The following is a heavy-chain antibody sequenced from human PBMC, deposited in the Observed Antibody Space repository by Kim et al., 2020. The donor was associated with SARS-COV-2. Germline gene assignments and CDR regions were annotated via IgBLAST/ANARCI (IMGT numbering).Heavy chain of an antibody. D-gene: IGHD6-13*01. J-gene: IGHJ4*02. CDR2: VSGGGSST. CDR3: AKGERSNWSDFGY. Sequence: GGSLRLSCAASGFTFSSYAMSWVRQAPGKGLEWVALVSGGGSSTYYADSLKGRFAISRDNSKKTLYLQMNSLRAEDTALYYCAKGERSNWSDFGYWGQGTLVTVSS. V-gene: IGHV3-23*01. CDR1: GFTFSSYA.